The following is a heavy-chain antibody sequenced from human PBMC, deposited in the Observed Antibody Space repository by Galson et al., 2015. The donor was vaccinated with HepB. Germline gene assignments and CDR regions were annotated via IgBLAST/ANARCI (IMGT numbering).Heavy chain of an antibody. CDR3: ARHGGGGYDKRSGGNYYYYGMDV. CDR2: ISAYNGNT. D-gene: IGHD5-12*01. J-gene: IGHJ6*02. V-gene: IGHV1-18*01. Sequence: SVKVSCKASGYTFTSYGISWVRQAPGQGLEWMGWISAYNGNTNYAQKLQGRVTMTTDTSTSTAYMELRSLKASDTAMYYCARHGGGGYDKRSGGNYYYYGMDVWGQGTTVTVSS. CDR1: GYTFTSYG.